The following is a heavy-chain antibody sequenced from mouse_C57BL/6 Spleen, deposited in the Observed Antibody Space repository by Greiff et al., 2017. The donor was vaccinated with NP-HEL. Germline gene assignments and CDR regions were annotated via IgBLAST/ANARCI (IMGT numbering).Heavy chain of an antibody. CDR2: IYPGSGST. CDR3: ARTAMITPMDY. CDR1: GYTFTSYW. D-gene: IGHD2-4*01. Sequence: VHLVESGAELVKPGASVKMSCKASGYTFTSYWITWVKQRPGQGLEWIGDIYPGSGSTNYNEKFKSKATLTVDTSSSTAYMQLSSLTSEDSAVYYCARTAMITPMDYWGQGTSVTVSS. J-gene: IGHJ4*01. V-gene: IGHV1-55*01.